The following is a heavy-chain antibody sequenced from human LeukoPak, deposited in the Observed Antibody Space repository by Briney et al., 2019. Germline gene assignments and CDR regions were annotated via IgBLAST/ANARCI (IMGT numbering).Heavy chain of an antibody. Sequence: GGSLRLSCAASGFTVSDYYMNWIRQAPGKGLEWVSYIDRSGIYTNYADSVKGRFTISRDNAKNSLYLQMNSLRAEDTAVYYCARDLTVGPIFTDYWGQGTLVTVSS. CDR3: ARDLTVGPIFTDY. V-gene: IGHV3-11*06. J-gene: IGHJ4*02. CDR1: GFTVSDYY. CDR2: IDRSGIYT. D-gene: IGHD4-23*01.